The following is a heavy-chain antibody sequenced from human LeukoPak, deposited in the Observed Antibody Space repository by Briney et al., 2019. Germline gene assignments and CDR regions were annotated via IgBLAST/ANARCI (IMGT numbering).Heavy chain of an antibody. Sequence: PGGSLTLSCAASGFTFSDYYMSWIRQAPGKGLDWVSHISSSGSTMYYADSVKGRFTISRHNAKNSLYLQMNSLRAEDTAVYYCAKSNGYGLVDIWGQGTLVTVSS. V-gene: IGHV3-11*04. CDR1: GFTFSDYY. CDR2: ISSSGSTM. D-gene: IGHD3-10*01. CDR3: AKSNGYGLVDI. J-gene: IGHJ4*02.